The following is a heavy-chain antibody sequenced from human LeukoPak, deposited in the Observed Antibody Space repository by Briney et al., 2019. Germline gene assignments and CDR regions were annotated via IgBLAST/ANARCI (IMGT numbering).Heavy chain of an antibody. CDR1: GFTFSSYA. CDR3: ARALGVVESWWFDP. Sequence: PGRSLRLSCAASGFTFSSYAMHWVRQAPGKGLEWVAVISYDGSNKYYADSVKGRFAISRDNSKNTLYLQMNSLKAEDTAVYYCARALGVVESWWFDPWGQGTLVTVSS. CDR2: ISYDGSNK. D-gene: IGHD3-3*01. J-gene: IGHJ5*02. V-gene: IGHV3-30*09.